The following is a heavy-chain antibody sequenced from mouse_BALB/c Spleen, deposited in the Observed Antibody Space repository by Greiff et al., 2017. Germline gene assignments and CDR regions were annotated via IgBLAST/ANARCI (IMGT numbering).Heavy chain of an antibody. V-gene: IGHV7-3*02. J-gene: IGHJ4*01. CDR1: GFTFTDYY. CDR2: IRNKANGYTT. CDR3: ARDIWYYGSSYEGAMDY. Sequence: EVQLQESGGGLVQPGGSLRLSCATSGFTFTDYYMSWVRQPPGKALEWLGFIRNKANGYTTEYSASVKGRFTISRDNSQSILYLQMNTLRAEDSATYYWARDIWYYGSSYEGAMDYWGQGTSVTVSS. D-gene: IGHD1-1*01.